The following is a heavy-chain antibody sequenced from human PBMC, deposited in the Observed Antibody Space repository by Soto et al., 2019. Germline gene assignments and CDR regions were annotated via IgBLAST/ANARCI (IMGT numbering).Heavy chain of an antibody. CDR2: IYYSVST. CDR3: SRVPGP. V-gene: IGHV4-61*01. CDR1: GGSVSSGSYY. Sequence: PSETLSLTCSVSGGSVSSGSYYWSWIRQPPGKGLEWIGYIYYSVSTNYNPSLKSRVTISVDTSKNQFSLKLSSVTAADTAVYYCSRVPGPWGQGTLVTVSS. J-gene: IGHJ5*02.